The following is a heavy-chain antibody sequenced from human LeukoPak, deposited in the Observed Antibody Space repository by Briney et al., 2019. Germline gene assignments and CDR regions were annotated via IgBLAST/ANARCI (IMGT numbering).Heavy chain of an antibody. CDR1: GFTFSSYW. V-gene: IGHV3-7*01. J-gene: IGHJ4*02. CDR2: IRQDGSEK. Sequence: PGGSLRLSCTASGFTFSSYWMSWVRQAPGKGLEWVATIRQDGSEKYYVDSVKGRFTIFRDNAKSSLYVRMDSLRDEDTAVYYCARFGYSGWNLEYWGQGTLVTVSS. D-gene: IGHD5-12*01. CDR3: ARFGYSGWNLEY.